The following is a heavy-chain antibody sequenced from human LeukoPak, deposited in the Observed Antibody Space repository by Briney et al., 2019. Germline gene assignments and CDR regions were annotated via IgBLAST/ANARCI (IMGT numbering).Heavy chain of an antibody. CDR3: AKEGSNGDFDY. V-gene: IGHV3-30*18. CDR1: GFTFSSYV. D-gene: IGHD1-26*01. Sequence: GGSLRLSCAASGFTFSSYVMNWLRQAPGKGLEWVTVISYDGSNKYYGDSVKGRFTISRDNSKNTLYLKMNSLRAEDTAVYYCAKEGSNGDFDYWGQGTLVTVSS. CDR2: ISYDGSNK. J-gene: IGHJ4*02.